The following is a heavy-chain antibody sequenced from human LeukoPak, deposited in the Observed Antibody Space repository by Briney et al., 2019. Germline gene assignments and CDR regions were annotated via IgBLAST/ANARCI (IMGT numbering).Heavy chain of an antibody. CDR3: ARTVRGAQLTDY. CDR1: GGTFSSYA. J-gene: IGHJ4*02. Sequence: ASVKVSCKASGGTFSSYAISWVRQAPGQGLEWMGGIIPIFGTANYAQKFQGRVTITADESTSTAYMELSSLRSEDTAVYYCARTVRGAQLTDYWGQGTLVTDSS. CDR2: IIPIFGTA. V-gene: IGHV1-69*13. D-gene: IGHD3-10*01.